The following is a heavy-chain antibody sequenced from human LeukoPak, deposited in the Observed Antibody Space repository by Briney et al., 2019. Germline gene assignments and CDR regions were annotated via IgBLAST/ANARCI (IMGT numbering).Heavy chain of an antibody. CDR2: IYHSGST. CDR3: VSSAKYYYFDY. Sequence: SETLSLTCAVSGGSISSSNWWSWVRQPPGKGLEWIGEIYHSGSTNYNPSLKSRVTISVDKSKNQFSLKLGSVTAADTAVYYCVSSAKYYYFDYWGQGTLVTVSS. D-gene: IGHD2/OR15-2a*01. J-gene: IGHJ4*02. CDR1: GGSISSSNW. V-gene: IGHV4-4*02.